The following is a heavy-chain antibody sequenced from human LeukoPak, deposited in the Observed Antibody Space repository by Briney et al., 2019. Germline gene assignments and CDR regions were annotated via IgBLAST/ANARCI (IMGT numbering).Heavy chain of an antibody. Sequence: GGSLRLSCVASGFTFSSYWMHWVRQDPRKGLVWVSAISGSGGSTYYADSVKGRFTISRDNSKNTLYLQMNSPRAEDTAVYYCAKDPALGSGRKVTFDYWGQGTLVTVSS. D-gene: IGHD1-26*01. CDR2: ISGSGGST. J-gene: IGHJ4*02. CDR3: AKDPALGSGRKVTFDY. V-gene: IGHV3-23*01. CDR1: GFTFSSYW.